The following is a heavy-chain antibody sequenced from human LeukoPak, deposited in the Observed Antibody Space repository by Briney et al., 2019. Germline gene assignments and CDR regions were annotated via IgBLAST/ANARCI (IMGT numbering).Heavy chain of an antibody. Sequence: GGSLRLSCAASGFTFSDYYMNWVRQAPGKGLEWVSSISSSSSYIYYADSVKGRFTISRDNAKNSLYLQMNSLRAEDTAVYYYAREEVENYYGSGSYPYYYYYMDVWETGTTVTVSS. CDR2: ISSSSSYI. V-gene: IGHV3-21*01. J-gene: IGHJ6*03. D-gene: IGHD3-10*01. CDR1: GFTFSDYY. CDR3: AREEVENYYGSGSYPYYYYYMDV.